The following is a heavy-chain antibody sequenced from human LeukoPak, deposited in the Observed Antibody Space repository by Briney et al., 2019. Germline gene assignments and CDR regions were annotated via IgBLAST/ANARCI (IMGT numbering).Heavy chain of an antibody. CDR3: ARGRVEMATTYDAFDI. J-gene: IGHJ3*02. CDR1: GYTFTGYY. CDR2: INPNSSGT. Sequence: GASVKVSCKASGYTFTGYYMHWVRQAPGQGLEWMGWINPNSSGTNYAQKFQGRVTMTRDTSISTAYMELSRLRSDDTAVYYCARGRVEMATTYDAFDIWGQGTMVTVSS. D-gene: IGHD5-24*01. V-gene: IGHV1-2*02.